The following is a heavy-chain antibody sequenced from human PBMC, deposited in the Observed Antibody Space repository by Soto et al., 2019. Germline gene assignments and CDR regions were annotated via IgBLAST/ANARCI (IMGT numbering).Heavy chain of an antibody. V-gene: IGHV3-53*02. J-gene: IGHJ4*02. CDR2: LYNGGGT. Sequence: EVQLVETGGGLIQPGGSLRLSCAASGVTVSGNYMSWVRQAPGKGLAWVSVLYNGGGTYYADSVPGRFTISRDNSKNTLYLQMNSPRAEDTAVYYCACTRGSSYAFGGQGTLVTVSS. D-gene: IGHD2-2*01. CDR1: GVTVSGNY. CDR3: ACTRGSSYAF.